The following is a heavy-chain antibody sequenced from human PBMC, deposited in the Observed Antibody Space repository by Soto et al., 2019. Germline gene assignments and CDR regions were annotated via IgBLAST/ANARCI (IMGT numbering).Heavy chain of an antibody. CDR1: GGSISSGGYY. CDR3: ARGARGIAAAVGMDV. D-gene: IGHD6-13*01. CDR2: IYYSGST. J-gene: IGHJ6*02. V-gene: IGHV4-31*03. Sequence: PSETLSLTCTVSGGSISSGGYYWSWIRQHPGKGLEWIGYIYYSGSTYYNPPLKSRVTISVDTSKNQFSLKLSSVTAADTAVYYCARGARGIAAAVGMDVWGQGTTVTVSS.